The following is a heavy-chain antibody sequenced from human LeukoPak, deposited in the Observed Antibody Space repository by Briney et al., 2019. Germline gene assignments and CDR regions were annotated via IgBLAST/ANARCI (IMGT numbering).Heavy chain of an antibody. CDR2: MNPNTGNT. D-gene: IGHD4-23*01. J-gene: IGHJ4*02. Sequence: ASVKVSCKASGYTFNSYDINWVRQATGQGLEWMGWMNPNTGNTGYGERFQGRVTMTRDNSISTAYMELNSLTSEDTAVYYCARGTTVVTNPFDYWGQGTLVAVSS. CDR3: ARGTTVVTNPFDY. V-gene: IGHV1-8*01. CDR1: GYTFNSYD.